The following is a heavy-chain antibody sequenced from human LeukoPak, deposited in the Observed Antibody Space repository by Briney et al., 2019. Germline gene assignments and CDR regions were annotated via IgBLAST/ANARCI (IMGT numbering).Heavy chain of an antibody. CDR2: IYYSGST. D-gene: IGHD3-22*01. Sequence: SETVSLTCTVSGGSINDYYWNWIRQPPGQGLEWIGYIYYSGSTNYNPSLKSRVSISVDTSKNQFSLKLSSVTAADTAVYYCASPIVALEWPDAFDIWGQGTMVTVSS. CDR3: ASPIVALEWPDAFDI. J-gene: IGHJ3*02. CDR1: GGSINDYY. V-gene: IGHV4-59*08.